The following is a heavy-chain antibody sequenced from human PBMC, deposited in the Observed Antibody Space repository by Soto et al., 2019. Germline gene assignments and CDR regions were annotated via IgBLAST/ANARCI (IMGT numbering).Heavy chain of an antibody. D-gene: IGHD1-26*01. CDR2: ITVAGGGI. V-gene: IGHV3-23*01. Sequence: EVQLLESGGGLAQPGWSLRLSCAASGFAFSSSAMAWIRQTPGKGLQWVSAITVAGGGIYYADSVKGRFTISRDNSKKTLYLQMNSLSAEDTAQYFCAKWPPSPKMGVTSHWGQGTLVTVSS. CDR1: GFAFSSSA. J-gene: IGHJ4*02. CDR3: AKWPPSPKMGVTSH.